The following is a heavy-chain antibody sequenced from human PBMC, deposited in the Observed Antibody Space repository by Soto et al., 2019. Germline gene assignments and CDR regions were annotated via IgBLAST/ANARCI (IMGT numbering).Heavy chain of an antibody. Sequence: QVQLQQWGAGLLKPSETLSLTCAVYGGSFSGYYWTWIRQPPGTGLEWIGEINHSGSTNYNPSLKSRVPISVDTSKYQFSLKLPSVTAADPAVYYCARDKITGLFDYWGQGTLVTVSS. V-gene: IGHV4-34*01. J-gene: IGHJ4*02. D-gene: IGHD2-8*02. CDR2: INHSGST. CDR1: GGSFSGYY. CDR3: ARDKITGLFDY.